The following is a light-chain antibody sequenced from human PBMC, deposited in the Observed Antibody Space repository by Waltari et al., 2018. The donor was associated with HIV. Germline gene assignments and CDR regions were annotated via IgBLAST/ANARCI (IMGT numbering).Light chain of an antibody. V-gene: IGLV2-8*01. J-gene: IGLJ3*02. CDR2: GVS. CDR1: RRAVGGFNF. CDR3: NSYAGSNNWV. Sequence: QSPLTHPPSPSGSPGRSVTTSCHGTRRAVGGFNFFPWYQQHPGKTPNPMIYGVSKRPAGVPDRFSRSKSGNTASLTVSGLQAEDEADYYCNSYAGSNNWVFGGGTKLTVL.